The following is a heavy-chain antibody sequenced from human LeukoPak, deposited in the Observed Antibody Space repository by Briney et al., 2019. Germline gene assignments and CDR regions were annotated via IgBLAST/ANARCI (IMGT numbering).Heavy chain of an antibody. V-gene: IGHV3-21*01. D-gene: IGHD3-3*01. CDR2: IISSSGYI. CDR1: AFTSINSNY. J-gene: IGHJ1*01. Sequence: GYLIPLTPTVAFTSINSNYKTCLRHPARGLQWCSSIISSSGYIYYTDSVKGRFTISRDNAKNSLYLQMNSLRAEDTAVYYCARDIRDPLDPIQHWGQGTLVTVSS. CDR3: ARDIRDPLDPIQH.